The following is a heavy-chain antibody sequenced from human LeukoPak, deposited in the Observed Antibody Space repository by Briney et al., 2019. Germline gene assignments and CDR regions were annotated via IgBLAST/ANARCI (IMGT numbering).Heavy chain of an antibody. D-gene: IGHD4-11*01. Sequence: PSETLSLTCAGYGGSFSGYYWSWIRQPPGKGLEWIGEINHSGSTNYNPSLKSRVTISVDTSKNQFSLKLSSVTAADTAVYYCARSNYARGYGMDVWGQGTTVTVSS. CDR2: INHSGST. CDR1: GGSFSGYY. CDR3: ARSNYARGYGMDV. V-gene: IGHV4-34*01. J-gene: IGHJ6*02.